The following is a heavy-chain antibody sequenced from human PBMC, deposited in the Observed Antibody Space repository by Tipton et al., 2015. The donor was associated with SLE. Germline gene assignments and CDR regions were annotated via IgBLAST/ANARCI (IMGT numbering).Heavy chain of an antibody. CDR1: GFTFDDYG. CDR2: ISYDGSNK. D-gene: IGHD3-16*01. V-gene: IGHV3-30*03. Sequence: SLRLSCAASGFTFDDYGMSWVRQAPGKGLEWVAVISYDGSNKYYADSVKGRFTISRDNSKNTLYLQMNSLRAEDTAVYYCAGGFLFDYWGQGTLVTVSS. J-gene: IGHJ4*02. CDR3: AGGFLFDY.